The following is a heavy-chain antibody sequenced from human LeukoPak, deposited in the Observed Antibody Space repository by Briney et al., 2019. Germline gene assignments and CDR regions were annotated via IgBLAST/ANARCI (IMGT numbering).Heavy chain of an antibody. D-gene: IGHD2-15*01. CDR1: GFTFSNYW. CDR3: ARDHPLVVVVGTAFDI. Sequence: GGSLRLSCAASGFTFSNYWVNWVRQAPGKGLEWVANIKKDGSEKYYADSVKGRFTISRDNAKNSLYLQMNSLRAEDTAVYYCARDHPLVVVVGTAFDIWGQGTMVTVSS. V-gene: IGHV3-7*01. J-gene: IGHJ3*02. CDR2: IKKDGSEK.